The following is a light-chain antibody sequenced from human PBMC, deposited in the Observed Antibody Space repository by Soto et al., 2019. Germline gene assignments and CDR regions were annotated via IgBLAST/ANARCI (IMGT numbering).Light chain of an antibody. CDR1: SSDVGGYNY. CDR2: DVS. J-gene: IGLJ1*01. V-gene: IGLV2-11*01. Sequence: QSVLTQPRSVSGSPGQSATISCTGSSSDVGGYNYVSWYQHHPGKAPKLMIYDVSKRPTGVPDRFSGSKSGNTASLTISGLQAEDEAAYYCCSYAGASTYVFATGTKVTVL. CDR3: CSYAGASTYV.